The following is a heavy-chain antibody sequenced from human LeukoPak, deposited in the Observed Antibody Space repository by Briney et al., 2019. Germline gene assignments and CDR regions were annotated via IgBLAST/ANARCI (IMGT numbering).Heavy chain of an antibody. J-gene: IGHJ6*03. CDR1: GFTFSSYW. V-gene: IGHV3-7*01. D-gene: IGHD3-10*01. CDR3: ARGDYGTGSIYYYYYMDV. Sequence: GGSLRLSCAASGFTFSSYWMSWVRQAPGKGLEWVANIKQDGSEKYYVDSVKGRFTISRDNAKNSLYLQMNSLRAEDTAVYYCARGDYGTGSIYYYYYMDVSGTGTTVTVSS. CDR2: IKQDGSEK.